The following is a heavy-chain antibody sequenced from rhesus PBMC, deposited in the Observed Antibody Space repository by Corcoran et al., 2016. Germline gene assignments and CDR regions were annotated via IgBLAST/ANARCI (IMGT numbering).Heavy chain of an antibody. CDR2: ITYSGST. CDR3: ASWYSSGWYAFDF. J-gene: IGHJ3*01. CDR1: GGSISSGYYY. D-gene: IGHD6-31*01. Sequence: QVQLQESGPGLVKPSETLSLTCAVSGGSISSGYYYWSWIRQPPGKGLEWIGYITYSGSTSSTPSLKSRVTISRDTSKNQFSLKLSSVTAADTAVYYCASWYSSGWYAFDFWGQGLRVTVSS. V-gene: IGHV4-122*02.